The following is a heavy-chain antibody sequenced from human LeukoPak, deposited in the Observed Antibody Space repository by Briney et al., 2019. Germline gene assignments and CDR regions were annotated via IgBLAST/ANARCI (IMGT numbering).Heavy chain of an antibody. V-gene: IGHV4-61*02. CDR1: GGSISSGSYY. J-gene: IGHJ4*02. Sequence: SQTLSLTCTVSGGSISSGSYYWSWIRQPAGKGLEWIGRIYTSGSTNYNPSLKSRVTISVDTSKNQFSLKLSSVTAADTAVYYCAREGGDYELLGLWDYWGQGTLVTVSS. D-gene: IGHD4-17*01. CDR3: AREGGDYELLGLWDY. CDR2: IYTSGST.